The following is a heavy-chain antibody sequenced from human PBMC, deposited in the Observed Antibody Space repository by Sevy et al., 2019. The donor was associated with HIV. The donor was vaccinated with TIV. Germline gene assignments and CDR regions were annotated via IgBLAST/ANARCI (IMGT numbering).Heavy chain of an antibody. CDR2: INHSGST. Sequence: SETLSLTCAVYGGSFSGYYWSWIRQPPGKGLEWIGEINHSGSTNYNPSLKSRFTISVDTSKNQSSLKLSSVTAADTAVYYCARTNTCSGGSCYSGPLGYWGQGTLVTVSS. CDR3: ARTNTCSGGSCYSGPLGY. V-gene: IGHV4-34*01. CDR1: GGSFSGYY. J-gene: IGHJ4*02. D-gene: IGHD2-15*01.